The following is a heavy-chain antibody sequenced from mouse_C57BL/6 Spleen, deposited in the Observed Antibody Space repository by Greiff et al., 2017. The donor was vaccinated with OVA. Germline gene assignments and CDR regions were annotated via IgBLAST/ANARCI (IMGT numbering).Heavy chain of an antibody. J-gene: IGHJ3*01. V-gene: IGHV1-69*01. D-gene: IGHD2-5*01. CDR3: ARRGYSNYRAWFAY. Sequence: VQLQQSGAELVMPGASVKLSCKASGYTFTSYWMHWVKQRPGQGLEWIGEIDPSDSYTNYNQKFKGKSTLTVDKSSSTAYMQLSSLTSEDSAVYYCARRGYSNYRAWFAYWGQGTLVTVSA. CDR2: IDPSDSYT. CDR1: GYTFTSYW.